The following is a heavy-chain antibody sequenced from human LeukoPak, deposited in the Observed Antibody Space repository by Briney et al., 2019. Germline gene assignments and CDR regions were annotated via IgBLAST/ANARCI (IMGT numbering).Heavy chain of an antibody. CDR3: AKDRCSYYYASGSYCPFDY. D-gene: IGHD3-10*01. Sequence: GGSLRLSCAASGFTFSSYAMSWVRQAPGKWLEWVSAITGSGGSTYYADSVKGRFTISRDNSKNTLYLQMNSLRAEDTAIYYCAKDRCSYYYASGSYCPFDYWGQGTLVTVSS. V-gene: IGHV3-23*01. CDR1: GFTFSSYA. J-gene: IGHJ4*02. CDR2: ITGSGGST.